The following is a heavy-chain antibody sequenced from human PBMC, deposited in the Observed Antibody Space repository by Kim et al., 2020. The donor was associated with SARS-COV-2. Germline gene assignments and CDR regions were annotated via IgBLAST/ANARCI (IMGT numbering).Heavy chain of an antibody. J-gene: IGHJ4*02. CDR2: T. D-gene: IGHD3-10*01. Sequence: TYYSPSLKSRVTISVDTSKNQFSLKLSSVTAADTAVYYCARDRGSGDLAYWGQGTLVTVSS. CDR3: ARDRGSGDLAY. V-gene: IGHV4-31*02.